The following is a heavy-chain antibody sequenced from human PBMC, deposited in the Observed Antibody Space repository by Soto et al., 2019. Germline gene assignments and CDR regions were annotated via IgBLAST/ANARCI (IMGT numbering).Heavy chain of an antibody. CDR2: IIPIFGTA. J-gene: IGHJ5*02. CDR1: GGTFSSYA. D-gene: IGHD4-17*01. V-gene: IGHV1-69*13. Sequence: ASVKVSCKASGGTFSSYAISWVRQAPGQGLEWMGGIIPIFGTANYAQKFQGRVTITADESTSTAYMELSSLRSEDTAVYYCASGSSTTTNWFDPWGQGTLVTVSS. CDR3: ASGSSTTTNWFDP.